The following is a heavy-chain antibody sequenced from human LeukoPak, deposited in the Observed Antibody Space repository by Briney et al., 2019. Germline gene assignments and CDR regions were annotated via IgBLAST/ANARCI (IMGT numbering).Heavy chain of an antibody. D-gene: IGHD2-15*01. Sequence: SETLSLTCTVSGGSISSYYWSWIRQPAGKGLEWIGRIYTSGSTNYNPSLKSRVTVSVDTSKNQFSLKLSSVTAADTAVYYCEVVVAATSKNELFDYWGQGTLVTVSS. V-gene: IGHV4-4*07. CDR2: IYTSGST. CDR1: GGSISSYY. CDR3: EVVVAATSKNELFDY. J-gene: IGHJ4*02.